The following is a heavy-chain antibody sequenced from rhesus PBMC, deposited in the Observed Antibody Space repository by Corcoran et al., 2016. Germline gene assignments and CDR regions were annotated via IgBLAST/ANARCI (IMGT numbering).Heavy chain of an antibody. CDR2: IGGDSGST. Sequence: QLQLQESGPGLVKPTETLSLTCVVSGKSISSTYWSWIRPALGKGREWIRYIGGDSGSTNDYPSLKSRVSLSVDTSKIQLSLKLSSVTAADTAVYYCARRGDRFDVWGPGVLVTVSS. J-gene: IGHJ5-1*01. CDR3: ARRGDRFDV. V-gene: IGHV4-169*01. D-gene: IGHD2-33*01. CDR1: GKSISSTY.